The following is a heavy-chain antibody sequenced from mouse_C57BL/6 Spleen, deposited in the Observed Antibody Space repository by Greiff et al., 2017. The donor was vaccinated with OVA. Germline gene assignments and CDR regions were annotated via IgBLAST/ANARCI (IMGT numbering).Heavy chain of an antibody. CDR2: IRNKANNHAT. Sequence: EVQLVESGGGLVQPGGSMKLSCAASGFTFSDSWMDWVRQSPEKGLEWVAEIRNKANNHATYYAESVKGRFTISRDDSKSSVYLQMNSLRAEDTGIYYCTRLFTTVVATDYWGQGTSVTVSS. J-gene: IGHJ4*01. V-gene: IGHV6-6*01. CDR3: TRLFTTVVATDY. CDR1: GFTFSDSW. D-gene: IGHD1-1*01.